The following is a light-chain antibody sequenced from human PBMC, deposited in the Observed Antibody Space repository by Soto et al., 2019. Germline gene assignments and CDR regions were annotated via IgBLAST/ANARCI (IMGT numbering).Light chain of an antibody. V-gene: IGLV1-47*01. Sequence: QSVLTQPPSASGTPGQRVTISCSGSSSNIGSNYVYWYQQLPGTAPKLLIYRNNQRPSGVPDRFSASKSGPSASLAISGLRSEDEANYYCAAWDDSLSGVVFGGGTKLTVL. J-gene: IGLJ3*02. CDR2: RNN. CDR1: SSNIGSNY. CDR3: AAWDDSLSGVV.